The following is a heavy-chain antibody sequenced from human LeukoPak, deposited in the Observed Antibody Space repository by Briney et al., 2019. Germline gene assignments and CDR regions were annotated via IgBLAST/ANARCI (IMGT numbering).Heavy chain of an antibody. D-gene: IGHD4-23*01. J-gene: IGHJ3*02. CDR2: VNPNDGST. CDR1: GYTFTNYY. CDR3: AIVSPMTAVARGQGAFDI. V-gene: IGHV1-46*01. Sequence: ASVKVSCKGFGYTFTNYYMHWVRQAPGQGPEWMGIVNPNDGSTTYAQKFQGRVTMTRDMSTNTVYMELSSLRSDDTAEYFCAIVSPMTAVARGQGAFDIWGQGTMVIVSA.